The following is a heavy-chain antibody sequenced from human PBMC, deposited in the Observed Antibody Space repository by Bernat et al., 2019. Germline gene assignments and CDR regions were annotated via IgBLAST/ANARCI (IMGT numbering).Heavy chain of an antibody. V-gene: IGHV1-69*01. D-gene: IGHD5-24*01. Sequence: QVQLVQSGAEVKKPGSSVKVSCKASGGTFSSYAISWVRQAPVQGLEWMGGIIPIFGTANYGQKFQGRVTITADESTSTAYMELSSLRSEDTAVYYCAREVSEMATIFYFDYWGQGTLVTVSS. CDR3: AREVSEMATIFYFDY. CDR1: GGTFSSYA. J-gene: IGHJ4*02. CDR2: IIPIFGTA.